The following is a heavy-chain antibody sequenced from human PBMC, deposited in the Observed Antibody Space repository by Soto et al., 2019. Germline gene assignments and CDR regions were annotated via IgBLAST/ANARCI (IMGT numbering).Heavy chain of an antibody. CDR1: GGSISRGGYS. CDR2: IYHSGST. V-gene: IGHV4-30-2*01. CDR3: ARLPDY. Sequence: SETLSLSCAVSGGSISRGGYSWSWIRQPPGKGLEWIGYIYHSGSTYYNPSLKSRVTISVDRSKNQFSLKLSSVTAADTAVYYCARLPDYWGQGTLVTVSS. J-gene: IGHJ4*02.